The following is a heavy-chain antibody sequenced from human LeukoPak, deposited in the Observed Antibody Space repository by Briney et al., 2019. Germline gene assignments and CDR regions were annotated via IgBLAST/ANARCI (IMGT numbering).Heavy chain of an antibody. V-gene: IGHV4-38-2*01. CDR2: IYHSGST. J-gene: IGHJ4*02. CDR1: GYSISSGYY. CDR3: ARSGSYHNNFDY. D-gene: IGHD1-26*01. Sequence: SETLSLTCAVSGYSISSGYYWGWIGQPPGKGLEWIGSIYHSGSTYYNPSLKSRVTISVDTSKNQFSLKLSSVTAADTAVYYCARSGSYHNNFDYWGQGTLVTVSS.